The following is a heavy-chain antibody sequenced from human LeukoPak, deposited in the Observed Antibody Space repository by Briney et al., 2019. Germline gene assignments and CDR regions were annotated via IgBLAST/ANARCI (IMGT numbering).Heavy chain of an antibody. V-gene: IGHV1-8*01. D-gene: IGHD3-3*01. CDR1: GYTFTSYD. Sequence: SSVKVSCKASGYTFTSYDINWVRQATGQGLEWMGWMNPNSGNTGYPQKLQGSVTMTRNTSISTAYMDLSSLRSENTAVYYCARGASVYYDFWSGYPKRGAYFDYWGQGTLVTVSS. J-gene: IGHJ4*02. CDR2: MNPNSGNT. CDR3: ARGASVYYDFWSGYPKRGAYFDY.